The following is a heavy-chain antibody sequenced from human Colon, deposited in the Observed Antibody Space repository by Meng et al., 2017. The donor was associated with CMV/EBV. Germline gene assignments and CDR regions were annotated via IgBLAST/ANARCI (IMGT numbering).Heavy chain of an antibody. Sequence: GESLKISCAASGFTFNDYAIYWVRQAPGKGLECVAVISSDGRNKYYADSVQGRFTISRDSSKNTLFLQMNSLRGGDTAVYYCARVSQRNNRNDPGRGMDVWGRGTTVTVSS. V-gene: IGHV3-30*04. D-gene: IGHD1-1*01. J-gene: IGHJ6*02. CDR3: ARVSQRNNRNDPGRGMDV. CDR1: GFTFNDYA. CDR2: ISSDGRNK.